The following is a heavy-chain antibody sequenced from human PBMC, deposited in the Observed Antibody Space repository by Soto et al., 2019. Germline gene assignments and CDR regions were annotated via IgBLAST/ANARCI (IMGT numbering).Heavy chain of an antibody. CDR2: SRNKANSYTT. J-gene: IGHJ5*02. V-gene: IGHV3-72*01. D-gene: IGHD3-9*01. CDR3: ARGRDILTGYYNFARGWFDP. Sequence: GGSLRLSCAASGFIFSDYYVDWFRQAPGKGLEWVGRSRNKANSYTTEYAASVKGRFTLSRDDSKNSVHLQMTSLKIEDTAVYYCARGRDILTGYYNFARGWFDPWGQGTLVTVSS. CDR1: GFIFSDYY.